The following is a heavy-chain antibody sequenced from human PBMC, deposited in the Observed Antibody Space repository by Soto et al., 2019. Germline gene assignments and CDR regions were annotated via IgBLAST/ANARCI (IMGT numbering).Heavy chain of an antibody. V-gene: IGHV3-15*01. CDR2: IKSKTDGWTT. J-gene: IGHJ6*03. CDR3: TGVVITANYYYYMDV. D-gene: IGHD3-3*01. Sequence: EVQLVESGGGLVKPGGSLRLSCAASGFTFSNAWMSWVRQAPGKGLEWVGRIKSKTDGWTTDYAAPVKGRFTISRDDSKNTLYLQMNSLKTEDTAVYYCTGVVITANYYYYMDVWGKGTTVTVSS. CDR1: GFTFSNAW.